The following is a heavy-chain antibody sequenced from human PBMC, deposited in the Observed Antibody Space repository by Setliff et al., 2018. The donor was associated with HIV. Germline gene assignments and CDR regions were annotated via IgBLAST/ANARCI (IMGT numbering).Heavy chain of an antibody. D-gene: IGHD4-17*01. J-gene: IGHJ3*02. CDR3: ARDKRSFYGDYEGDAFDI. V-gene: IGHV1-18*01. Sequence: ASVKVSCKASGYTFTSYGISWVRQAPGQGLERMGWISAYNGNTNYAQKLQGRVTMTTDTSTSTAYMELRSLRSDDTAVYYCARDKRSFYGDYEGDAFDIWGQGTMVTVSS. CDR1: GYTFTSYG. CDR2: ISAYNGNT.